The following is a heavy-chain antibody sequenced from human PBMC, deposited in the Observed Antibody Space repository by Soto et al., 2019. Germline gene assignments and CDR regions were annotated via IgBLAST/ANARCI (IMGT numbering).Heavy chain of an antibody. CDR3: ARDRLMATAGTARHYFGLDV. CDR1: GGSIRSGGYY. Sequence: PSETLSLTCTVSGGSIRSGGYYWSWVRQNPRRGLEWIGHIYYSGNTYYNPSLKSRLTISVDTSKNQFSLNLSSVTAADTAVYYCARDRLMATAGTARHYFGLDVWGQGTTVTVSS. CDR2: IYYSGNT. D-gene: IGHD5-18*01. V-gene: IGHV4-31*03. J-gene: IGHJ6*02.